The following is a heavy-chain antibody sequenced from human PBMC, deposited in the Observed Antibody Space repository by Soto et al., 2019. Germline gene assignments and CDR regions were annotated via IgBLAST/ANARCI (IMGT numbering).Heavy chain of an antibody. CDR3: ARYRREAVAGYTLDN. J-gene: IGHJ4*02. D-gene: IGHD6-13*01. V-gene: IGHV4-59*01. CDR1: GGSISSNY. CDR2: VYNSGST. Sequence: PSETLSLTCTVSGGSISSNYWTWIRQPPGKGLEWIGYVYNSGSTNYNPSLKSRVTISEDTSKSQFSLKVNSMTSADTAVYYCARYRREAVAGYTLDNWGQGILVTVSS.